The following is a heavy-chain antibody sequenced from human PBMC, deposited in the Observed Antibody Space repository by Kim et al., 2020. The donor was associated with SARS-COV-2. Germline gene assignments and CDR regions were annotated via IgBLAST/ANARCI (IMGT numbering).Heavy chain of an antibody. J-gene: IGHJ5*02. Sequence: ASVKVSCKASGYTFTDYYIHWVRQAPGQGLEWMGWINPNGGGTKSAQKFQGRVTMTRDTSISTAYMELTRLTSDDTAVYYCTRLGYTGYDCGWFDPWGQGTLVTVSS. V-gene: IGHV1-2*02. D-gene: IGHD5-12*01. CDR2: INPNGGGT. CDR3: TRLGYTGYDCGWFDP. CDR1: GYTFTDYY.